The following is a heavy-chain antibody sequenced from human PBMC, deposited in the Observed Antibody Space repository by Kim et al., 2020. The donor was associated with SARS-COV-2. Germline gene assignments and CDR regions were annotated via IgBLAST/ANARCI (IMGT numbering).Heavy chain of an antibody. CDR3: ARVGLERDMIHGMDV. V-gene: IGHV3-74*01. CDR1: GFTFSRYW. D-gene: IGHD3-16*01. CDR2: IIPHGSGA. Sequence: GGSLRLSCAASGFTFSRYWMHWVRQVPGKGLVWVARIIPHGSGADYADSVGDRFTISRDNAMNTLYLQLRNLRAEDSGVYYCARVGLERDMIHGMDVWGRGTTVTVS. J-gene: IGHJ6*02.